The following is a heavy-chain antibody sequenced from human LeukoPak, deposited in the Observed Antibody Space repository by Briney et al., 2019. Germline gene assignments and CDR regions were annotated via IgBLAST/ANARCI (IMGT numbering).Heavy chain of an antibody. CDR3: ARMWYYDFWSGYRD. CDR1: VSSISSYD. V-gene: IGHV4-59*01. D-gene: IGHD3-3*01. Sequence: PSESLSLTCAVSVSSISSYDRSWIRQPPWKGLEWIGYIYYSGSTNYNPSLKSRVTISVDTSKNQFSLKLSSVTAADTAVYYCARMWYYDFWSGYRDWGQGTLVTVSS. J-gene: IGHJ4*02. CDR2: IYYSGST.